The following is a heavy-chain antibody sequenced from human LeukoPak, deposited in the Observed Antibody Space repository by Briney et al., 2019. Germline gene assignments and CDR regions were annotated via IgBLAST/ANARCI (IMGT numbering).Heavy chain of an antibody. V-gene: IGHV3-48*03. CDR3: VRESRAGYDYVWESYRYTGLDY. Sequence: PGGSLRLSCAASGFAFRTYEMNWVRQAPGKGLEWVSYISSSGSTIYYADSVKGRFTISRDNAKNSLYLQMNSLRAEDTAVYYCVRESRAGYDYVWESYRYTGLDYWGQGTLVTVSS. CDR2: ISSSGSTI. D-gene: IGHD3-16*02. CDR1: GFAFRTYE. J-gene: IGHJ4*02.